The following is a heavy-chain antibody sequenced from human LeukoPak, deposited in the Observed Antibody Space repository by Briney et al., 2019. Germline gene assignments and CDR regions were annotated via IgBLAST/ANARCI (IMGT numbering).Heavy chain of an antibody. CDR1: GFTFSNYD. J-gene: IGHJ4*02. V-gene: IGHV3-23*01. D-gene: IGHD6-13*01. CDR3: AKHPGRSAYRSNWYVSYFDS. CDR2: SAFGGSI. Sequence: GGSLRLSCAASGFTFSNYDITWVRQAPGKGLEYVSSSAFGGSIFYADSVKGRFTLSRDSSQNTLYLQMNSLRAEDTALYYCAKHPGRSAYRSNWYVSYFDSWGQGALVTVSS.